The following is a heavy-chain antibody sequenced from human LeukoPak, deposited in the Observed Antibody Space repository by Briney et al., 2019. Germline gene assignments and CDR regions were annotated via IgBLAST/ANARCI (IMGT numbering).Heavy chain of an antibody. V-gene: IGHV3-30*01. Sequence: GGSLRLSCAASGFTFSSYAMHWVRQAPGKGLEWVAVISYDGSNKYYADSVKGRFTISRDNSKNTLYLQMNSLRAEDTAVYYCARDFYYDSSGSRDAFDIWGQGTMVTVSS. D-gene: IGHD3-22*01. CDR1: GFTFSSYA. CDR3: ARDFYYDSSGSRDAFDI. CDR2: ISYDGSNK. J-gene: IGHJ3*02.